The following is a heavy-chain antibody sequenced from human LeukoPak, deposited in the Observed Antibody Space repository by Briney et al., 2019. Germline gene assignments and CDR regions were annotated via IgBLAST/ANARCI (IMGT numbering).Heavy chain of an antibody. J-gene: IGHJ3*02. V-gene: IGHV1-2*02. CDR1: GYTFTGYY. CDR3: ARPLHIYYYDSSGYSIDAFDI. D-gene: IGHD3-22*01. CDR2: INPKSGGT. Sequence: ASVKVSCKASGYTFTGYYMHWVRQAPGQGLEWMGWINPKSGGTNYVQKFQGRVTMTRDTSISTAYMELNRLRSDDTAMYYCARPLHIYYYDSSGYSIDAFDIWGQGTMVTVSS.